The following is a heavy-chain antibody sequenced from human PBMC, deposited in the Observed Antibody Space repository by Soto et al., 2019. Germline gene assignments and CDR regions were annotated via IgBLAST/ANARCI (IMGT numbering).Heavy chain of an antibody. V-gene: IGHV4-59*12. CDR2: IFYSGST. D-gene: IGHD2-2*02. Sequence: PSETLSLTCTVSGGSISNYYWSWIRQPPGRGLEWIGHIFYSGSTNYNPALKSRFTISRDDAKNSLYLQMNSLRAEDTAVYYCARGKAIGLQYNYWGQGTLVTVSS. J-gene: IGHJ4*02. CDR3: ARGKAIGLQYNY. CDR1: GGSISNYY.